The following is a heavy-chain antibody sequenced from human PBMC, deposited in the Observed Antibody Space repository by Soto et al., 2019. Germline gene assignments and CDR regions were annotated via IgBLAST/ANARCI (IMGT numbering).Heavy chain of an antibody. CDR1: GFTFSSYA. D-gene: IGHD3-3*01. CDR3: AKEGIYDFWSGSPPFDY. V-gene: IGHV3-23*01. CDR2: ISGSGGST. Sequence: GGSLRLSCAASGFTFSSYAMSWVRQAPGKGLEWVSAISGSGGSTYYADSVKGRFTISRDNSKNTLYLQMNSLRAEDTAVYYCAKEGIYDFWSGSPPFDYWGQGTLVTVSS. J-gene: IGHJ4*02.